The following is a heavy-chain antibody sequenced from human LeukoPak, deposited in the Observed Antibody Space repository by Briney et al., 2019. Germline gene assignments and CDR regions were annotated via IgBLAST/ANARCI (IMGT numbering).Heavy chain of an antibody. Sequence: PGGSLRLSCAASGFTFSSYEMNWVCQAPGKGLEWVSYISSSGSTIYYADSVKGRFTISRDNAKNSLYLQMNSLRAEDTAVYYCARVSSGSGSYFDADYWGQGTLVTVSS. CDR1: GFTFSSYE. CDR2: ISSSGSTI. D-gene: IGHD3-10*01. V-gene: IGHV3-48*03. CDR3: ARVSSGSGSYFDADY. J-gene: IGHJ4*02.